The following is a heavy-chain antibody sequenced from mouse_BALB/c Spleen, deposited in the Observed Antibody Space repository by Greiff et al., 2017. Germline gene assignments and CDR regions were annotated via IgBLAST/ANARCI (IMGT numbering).Heavy chain of an antibody. CDR2: IDPANGNT. V-gene: IGHV14-3*02. J-gene: IGHJ4*01. CDR1: GFNIKDTY. CDR3: ARADTAAAMDY. Sequence: EVQGVESGAELVKPGASVKLSCTASGFNIKDTYMHWVKQRPEQGLEWIGRIDPANGNTKYDPKFQGKATITADTSSNTAYLQLSSLTSEDTAVYYCARADTAAAMDYWGQGTSVTVSS. D-gene: IGHD1-2*01.